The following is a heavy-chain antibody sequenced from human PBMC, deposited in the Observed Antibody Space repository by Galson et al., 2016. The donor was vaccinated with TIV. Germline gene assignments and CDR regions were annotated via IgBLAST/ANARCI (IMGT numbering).Heavy chain of an antibody. V-gene: IGHV1-69*15. CDR1: GGTFSSYA. Sequence: QSGAEVKKPGSSVKVSCKVSGGTFSSYAITWVRQAPGQGLEWMGRIVPIFGTANYAQKFQGRVTITADELTTTAYMDLSSLRSEDTAFYYCARNPYYYDSSAYDWGQGTLVTVSS. CDR3: ARNPYYYDSSAYD. CDR2: IVPIFGTA. D-gene: IGHD3-22*01. J-gene: IGHJ4*02.